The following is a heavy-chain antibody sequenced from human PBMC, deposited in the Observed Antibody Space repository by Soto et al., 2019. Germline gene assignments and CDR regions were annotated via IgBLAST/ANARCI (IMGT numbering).Heavy chain of an antibody. V-gene: IGHV3-23*01. J-gene: IGHJ4*02. Sequence: GVLKISCVASGFTFSSYAMSWVRQAPGKGLEWVSAISGSGGSTYYADSVKDRFTISRDNSKNTLFLQMNSLRAEDTAVYYCANSPDTAMDSFDYWGQGTLVTVSS. CDR1: GFTFSSYA. CDR2: ISGSGGST. D-gene: IGHD5-18*01. CDR3: ANSPDTAMDSFDY.